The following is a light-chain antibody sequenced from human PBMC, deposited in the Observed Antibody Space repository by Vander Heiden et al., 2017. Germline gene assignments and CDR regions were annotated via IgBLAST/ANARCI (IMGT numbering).Light chain of an antibody. J-gene: IGKJ2*01. CDR2: DAS. Sequence: EIVMTQSPASLSVSPGDRATLSSRARHSVCNKLAWYRQKPGQAPSLLIFDASSRDTGVPVRFRASGSGTEFTLTISSIQSEDIASYYCQQYNNWPYTFGQGTKLEI. CDR1: HSVCNK. V-gene: IGKV3-15*01. CDR3: QQYNNWPYT.